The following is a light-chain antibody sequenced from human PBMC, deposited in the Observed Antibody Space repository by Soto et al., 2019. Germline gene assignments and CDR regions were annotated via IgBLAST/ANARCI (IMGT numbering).Light chain of an antibody. CDR2: AAS. Sequence: DIQMTQSPSTLSASVGDRVTITCRASESIRTWLAWYQHKPGKAPKLLIYAASTLQSGVPSRFSGSGSGTEFTLTISSLQPEDFAVYYCQQYNNWPPWTFGQGTKVDIK. CDR1: ESIRTW. V-gene: IGKV1-5*01. J-gene: IGKJ1*01. CDR3: QQYNNWPPWT.